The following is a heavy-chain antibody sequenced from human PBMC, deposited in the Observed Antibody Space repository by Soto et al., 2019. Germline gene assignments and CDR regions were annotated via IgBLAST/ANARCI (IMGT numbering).Heavy chain of an antibody. CDR1: GFTFSSYA. Sequence: GGLRLSCAASGFTFSSYAMSWVRQAPGKGLEWVSAISGSGGSTYYADSVKGRFTISRDNSKNTLYLQMNSLRAEDTAVYYCAKDVGGITIFGVVITGGRDYYYYGMDVWGQGTTVTVSS. J-gene: IGHJ6*02. CDR2: ISGSGGST. V-gene: IGHV3-23*01. CDR3: AKDVGGITIFGVVITGGRDYYYYGMDV. D-gene: IGHD3-3*01.